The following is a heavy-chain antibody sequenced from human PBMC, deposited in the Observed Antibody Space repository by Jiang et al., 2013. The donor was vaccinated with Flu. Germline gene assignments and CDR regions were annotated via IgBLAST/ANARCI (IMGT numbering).Heavy chain of an antibody. V-gene: IGHV4-59*01. J-gene: IGHJ4*02. Sequence: PGLVKPSETLSLTCSVSGGSISTYYWSWIRQPPGKGLEWIGFIYYSGSTNYNPSLKSRATISVDTSKNQFSLKLSSVTAADTAVYYCARSYSSNGWYLFDYWGQGTLVTVSS. D-gene: IGHD6-19*01. CDR1: GGSISTYY. CDR3: ARSYSSNGWYLFDY. CDR2: IYYSGST.